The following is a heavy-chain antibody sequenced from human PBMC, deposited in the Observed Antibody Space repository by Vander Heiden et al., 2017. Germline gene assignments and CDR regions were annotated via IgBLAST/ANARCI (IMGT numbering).Heavy chain of an antibody. V-gene: IGHV4-34*01. Sequence: PLQQWGAGLLKPSETLSLNCAAYVGSFNGYSWNWIRQSPGKGLEWIGRIAHTGSTNYNPSLKSRVTISGDTTKNQFSLRLSSVTAADTAVYYCARGDRQKKNDAFDLWGQGTMVTVSS. CDR1: VGSFNGYS. J-gene: IGHJ3*01. D-gene: IGHD3-22*01. CDR2: IAHTGST. CDR3: ARGDRQKKNDAFDL.